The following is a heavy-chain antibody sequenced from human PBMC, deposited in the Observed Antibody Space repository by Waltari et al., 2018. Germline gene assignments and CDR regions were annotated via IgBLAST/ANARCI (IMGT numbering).Heavy chain of an antibody. V-gene: IGHV1-24*01. CDR1: GYTLTQLS. CDR2: FDPEDGET. CDR3: ATAADVWGHNYYYLDV. J-gene: IGHJ6*03. D-gene: IGHD3-16*01. Sequence: QVQLEQPGAEVKKPGASVKVSCKVSGYTLTQLSMHWVRQAPGKGLEWMGGFDPEDGETIYAQKFQGRVTMTEDTSTDTGYMELSSLRSEDTAVYYCATAADVWGHNYYYLDVWGKGTTVTISS.